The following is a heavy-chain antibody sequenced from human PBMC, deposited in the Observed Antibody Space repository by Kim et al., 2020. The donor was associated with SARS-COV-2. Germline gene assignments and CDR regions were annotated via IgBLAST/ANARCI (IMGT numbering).Heavy chain of an antibody. CDR3: AKTGGSGWFLGY. CDR1: GFKFSSYA. D-gene: IGHD6-19*01. J-gene: IGHJ4*02. CDR2: IRGSGDST. V-gene: IGHV3-23*01. Sequence: GVSLRLSCAASGFKFSSYAMSWVRRAPGKGLEWVSGIRGSGDSTDYVDSVKGRCIVSRDNSKKMCYLQMNSLRVDNTATYYCAKTGGSGWFLGYWGLGT.